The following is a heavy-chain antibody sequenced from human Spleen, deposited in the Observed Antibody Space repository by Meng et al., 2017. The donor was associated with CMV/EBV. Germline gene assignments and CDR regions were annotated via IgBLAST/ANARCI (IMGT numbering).Heavy chain of an antibody. CDR2: THYRSKWYI. V-gene: IGHV6-1*01. CDR3: S. J-gene: IGHJ4*02. CDR1: GDCVSRNSVA. Sequence: LRLSCAISGDCVSRNSVAWNWIGQSPPRGLEWLRRTHYRSKWYIDYVLTVKSRMIIDPDTSKDQFSLQVNTVTPEDTAVQVDSWGQGTLVTVSS.